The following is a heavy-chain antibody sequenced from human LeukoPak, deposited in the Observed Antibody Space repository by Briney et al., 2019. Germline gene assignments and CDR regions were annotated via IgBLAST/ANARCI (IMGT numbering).Heavy chain of an antibody. CDR3: ARGGSGVGDYYYYGMDV. CDR1: GGSISSYY. Sequence: SETLSLTCTVSGGSISSYYWSWIRQPPGKGLEWIGYIYYSGSTNYNPSLKSRVTISVDTSKNQFSLKLSSVTAADTAVYYCARGGSGVGDYYYYGMDVWGQGTTVTVSS. D-gene: IGHD3-10*01. V-gene: IGHV4-59*01. J-gene: IGHJ6*02. CDR2: IYYSGST.